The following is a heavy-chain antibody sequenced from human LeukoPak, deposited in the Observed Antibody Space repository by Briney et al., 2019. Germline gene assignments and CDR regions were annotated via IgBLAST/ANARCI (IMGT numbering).Heavy chain of an antibody. V-gene: IGHV4-34*01. J-gene: IGHJ4*02. CDR1: GGSFSGYY. Sequence: SETLSLTCAVYGGSFSGYYWSWIRQPPGKGLEWIGEINHSGSTNYNPSLKSRVTISVDTSKNQFSLKLSSVTAADTAVYYCASHGYGDTQNLYYFDYWGQGTLVTVSS. D-gene: IGHD4-17*01. CDR2: INHSGST. CDR3: ASHGYGDTQNLYYFDY.